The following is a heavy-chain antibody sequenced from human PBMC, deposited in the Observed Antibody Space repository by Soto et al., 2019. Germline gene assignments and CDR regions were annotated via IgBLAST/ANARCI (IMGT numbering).Heavy chain of an antibody. J-gene: IGHJ4*02. CDR1: GFTFSSYA. V-gene: IGHV3-74*01. CDR3: AKDSWYFDL. CDR2: IDTSGHST. D-gene: IGHD6-13*01. Sequence: GGSLRLSCAASGFTFSSYAMSWVRHVPGKGLVWVARIDTSGHSTNYAESVKGRFTISRDNAKNTVSLQMNSLRVEDTGVYYCAKDSWYFDLWSQGSQVTVSS.